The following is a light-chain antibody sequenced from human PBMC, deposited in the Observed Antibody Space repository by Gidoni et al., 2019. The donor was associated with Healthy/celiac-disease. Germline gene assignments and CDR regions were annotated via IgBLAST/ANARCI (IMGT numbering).Light chain of an antibody. V-gene: IGKV3-11*01. CDR3: QQRSNWPPLT. Sequence: EIVLTQSPATLSLSPGERATLSCRASQSVSSYLAWYQQKPGQAPRLLIYAASNRATGIPARFSGRGSGTDFTLTISSLEPEDFAVYYCQQRSNWPPLTFGGGTKVEIK. CDR2: AAS. J-gene: IGKJ4*01. CDR1: QSVSSY.